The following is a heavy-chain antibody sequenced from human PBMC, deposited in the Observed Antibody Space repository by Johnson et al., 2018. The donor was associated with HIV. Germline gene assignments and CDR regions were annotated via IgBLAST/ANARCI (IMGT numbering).Heavy chain of an antibody. V-gene: IGHV3-33*06. CDR2: IWYDGSNK. CDR1: GFTFSSYA. Sequence: QVQLVESGGGVVQPGRSLRLSCAASGFTFSSYAMHWVRQAPGKGLEWVAVIWYDGSNKYYAHYVKGRFIISRDNSKNTLYLQMNSLRAEDTAVYYCAKGASGSERRGAFHIWGQGTMVTVSS. J-gene: IGHJ3*02. CDR3: AKGASGSERRGAFHI. D-gene: IGHD1-26*01.